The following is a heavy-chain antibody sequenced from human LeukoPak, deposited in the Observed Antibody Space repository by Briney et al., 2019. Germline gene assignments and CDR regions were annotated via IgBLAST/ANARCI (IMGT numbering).Heavy chain of an antibody. J-gene: IGHJ6*03. CDR1: GGSISTSSYY. V-gene: IGHV4-39*07. D-gene: IGHD6-6*01. Sequence: SETLSLTCTVSGGSISTSSYYWGWVRQPPGKGLEWIGNIFYSGSTYYSPSLKSRVTISLDTSRNQFSLKLSSVTAADTAVYYCARVVAARRGAYYYYYYMDVWGKGTTVTVSS. CDR3: ARVVAARRGAYYYYYYMDV. CDR2: IFYSGST.